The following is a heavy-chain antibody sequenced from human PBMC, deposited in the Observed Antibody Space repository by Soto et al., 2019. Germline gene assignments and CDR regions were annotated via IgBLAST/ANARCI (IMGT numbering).Heavy chain of an antibody. Sequence: EVELVESGGGLVQPGGSLRLSCVASGFTLSSYWMSWVRQAPGKRLEWVANIKQDGSEEYYVDSVQGRFTISRDNAKNSLYLQMQTQRDDDTNAYFRMRACDL. CDR3: MRACDL. CDR2: IKQDGSEE. V-gene: IGHV3-7*01. J-gene: IGHJ2*01. CDR1: GFTLSSYW.